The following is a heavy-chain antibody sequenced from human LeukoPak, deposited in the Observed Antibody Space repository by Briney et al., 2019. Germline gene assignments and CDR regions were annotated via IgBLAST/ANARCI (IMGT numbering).Heavy chain of an antibody. V-gene: IGHV4-39*01. J-gene: IGHJ4*02. D-gene: IGHD5-12*01. CDR1: GGSISSSSYY. CDR3: ASTRWLQFDY. CDR2: IYYSGST. Sequence: SETLSLTCTVSGGSISSSSYYWGWIRQPPGKGLEWIGSIYYSGSTYYNPSLKSRVTISVDTSKSQFSLKLSSVTAADTAVYYCASTRWLQFDYWGQGTLVTVSS.